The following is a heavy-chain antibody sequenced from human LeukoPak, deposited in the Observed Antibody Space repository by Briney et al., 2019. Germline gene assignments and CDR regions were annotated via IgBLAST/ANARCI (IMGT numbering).Heavy chain of an antibody. J-gene: IGHJ4*02. CDR1: GFTFSSYG. V-gene: IGHV3-30*02. CDR2: IRYDGSNK. D-gene: IGHD5-24*01. Sequence: PGGSLRLSCAASGFTFSSYGMHWVRQAPGKGLEWVAFIRYDGSNKYYADSVKGRFTISRDNSKNTLYLQMNSLRAEDTAVYYCAEDRLGWLQHLDYWGQGALVTVSS. CDR3: AEDRLGWLQHLDY.